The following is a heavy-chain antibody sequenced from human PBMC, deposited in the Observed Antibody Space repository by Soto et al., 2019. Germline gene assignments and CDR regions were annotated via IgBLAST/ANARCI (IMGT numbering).Heavy chain of an antibody. CDR3: AGGDHWRLVDY. CDR1: GDSITTRY. D-gene: IGHD3-16*01. Sequence: SETLSLTCTVSGDSITTRYWSWIRQPPGKGLEWIGYIYNTGDNSNPSLMSRASMSLDTSKNLFSLRLRSVTAADTAVYYCAGGDHWRLVDYWGRGNLVTVSS. V-gene: IGHV4-59*11. J-gene: IGHJ4*02. CDR2: IYNTGD.